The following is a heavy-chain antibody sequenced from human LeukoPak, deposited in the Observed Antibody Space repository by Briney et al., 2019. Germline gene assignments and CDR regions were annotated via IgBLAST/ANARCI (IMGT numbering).Heavy chain of an antibody. CDR1: GYTLTELS. CDR2: FDPEDGET. D-gene: IGHD3-10*01. J-gene: IGHJ6*03. V-gene: IGHV1-24*01. CDR3: ARATDYYHLYTYYYMDV. Sequence: ASVKVSCKVSGYTLTELSMHWVRQAPGKGLEWMGGFDPEDGETIYAQKFQGRVTMTEDTSTDTAYMELSSLRSEDTAVYFCARATDYYHLYTYYYMDVWGTGTTVTVSS.